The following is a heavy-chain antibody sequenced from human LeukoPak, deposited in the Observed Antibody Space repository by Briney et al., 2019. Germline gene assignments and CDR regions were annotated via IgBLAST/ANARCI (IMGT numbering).Heavy chain of an antibody. CDR3: ARVVIGIRYFDWLPNYYYYYMDV. J-gene: IGHJ6*03. Sequence: TGGSLRLSCAASGFTFSSYGMHWVRQAPGKGLEWVAFIRYDGSNKYYADSVKGRFTISRDNSKNTLYLQMNSLRAEDTAVYYCARVVIGIRYFDWLPNYYYYYMDVWGKGTTVTVSS. CDR2: IRYDGSNK. D-gene: IGHD3-9*01. CDR1: GFTFSSYG. V-gene: IGHV3-30*02.